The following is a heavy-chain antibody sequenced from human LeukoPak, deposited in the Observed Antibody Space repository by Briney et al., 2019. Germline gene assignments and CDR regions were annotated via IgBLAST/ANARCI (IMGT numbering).Heavy chain of an antibody. J-gene: IGHJ4*02. CDR1: GFTFGDYA. V-gene: IGHV3-49*03. CDR2: IRSKAYGGTT. D-gene: IGHD6-13*01. Sequence: GGSLRLSCTASGFTFGDYAMSWFRQAPGKGLEWVGFIRSKAYGGTTEYAASVKGRFTISRDDSKSIAYLQMNSLKTEDTAVYYCTRVGSSSWYPPFDCWGQGTLVTVSS. CDR3: TRVGSSSWYPPFDC.